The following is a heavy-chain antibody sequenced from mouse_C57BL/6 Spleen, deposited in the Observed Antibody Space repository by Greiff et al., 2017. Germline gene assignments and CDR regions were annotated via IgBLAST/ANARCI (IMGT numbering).Heavy chain of an antibody. CDR3: ARELGQGDYYAMDY. CDR2: IDPSDSYT. J-gene: IGHJ4*01. V-gene: IGHV1-69*01. Sequence: VQLQQPGAELVMPGASVKLSCKASGYTFTSYWMHWVKQRPGQGLEWIGEIDPSDSYTNYNQKFKGKSTLTVDKSSSTAYMQLSSLTFEDSAVYYCARELGQGDYYAMDYWGQGTSVTVSS. D-gene: IGHD4-1*01. CDR1: GYTFTSYW.